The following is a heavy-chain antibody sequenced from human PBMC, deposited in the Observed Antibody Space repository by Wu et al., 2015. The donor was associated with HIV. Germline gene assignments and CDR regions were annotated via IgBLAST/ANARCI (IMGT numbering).Heavy chain of an antibody. D-gene: IGHD3-9*01. J-gene: IGHJ1*01. Sequence: QVHLVQSGAEVKNPGASVKVSCRASGYTFIDFYIHWVRQAPGQGPEWMGWINPKSGDTNYAQKFQDRLTMTKDTSISTAYMELNRLRSDDTALYYCARRSLDILTGYYEEYFQYWGQGTLVTVSS. CDR1: GYTFIDFY. V-gene: IGHV1-2*02. CDR3: ARRSLDILTGYYEEYFQY. CDR2: INPKSGDT.